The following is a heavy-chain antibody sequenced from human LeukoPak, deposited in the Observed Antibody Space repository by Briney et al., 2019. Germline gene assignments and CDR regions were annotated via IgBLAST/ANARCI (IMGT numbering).Heavy chain of an antibody. Sequence: SETLSLTCTVSGGSISSGGYFWSWIRQYPGKSLEWIGDIYYSGSTSYNPSLKSRLTISVDTSQNQLHLRLTSVTAADTAVYYCASCIKVSRSFDSWGQGTLITVSS. J-gene: IGHJ4*02. CDR1: GGSISSGGYF. D-gene: IGHD1-14*01. V-gene: IGHV4-31*03. CDR3: ASCIKVSRSFDS. CDR2: IYYSGST.